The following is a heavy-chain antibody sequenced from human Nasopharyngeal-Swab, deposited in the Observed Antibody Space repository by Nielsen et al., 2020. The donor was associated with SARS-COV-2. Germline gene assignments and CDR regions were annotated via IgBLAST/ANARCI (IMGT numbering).Heavy chain of an antibody. V-gene: IGHV4-38-2*02. J-gene: IGHJ6*02. Sequence: SETLSLTCAVSGYSISSGYYWGWIRQPPGKGLEWIGSIYHSGSTYYNPSLKSRVTISVDTSKNQFSPKLSSVTAADTAVYYCARDNFGVGISMDVWGQGTTVTVSS. CDR3: ARDNFGVGISMDV. D-gene: IGHD3-3*01. CDR2: IYHSGST. CDR1: GYSISSGYY.